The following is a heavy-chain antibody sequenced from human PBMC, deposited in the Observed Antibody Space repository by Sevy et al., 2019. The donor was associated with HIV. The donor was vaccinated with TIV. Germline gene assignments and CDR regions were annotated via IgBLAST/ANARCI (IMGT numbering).Heavy chain of an antibody. V-gene: IGHV3-7*01. CDR2: IKQDGSEK. J-gene: IGHJ4*02. CDR3: AKLGFYYDSSAYDYFDY. D-gene: IGHD3-22*01. CDR1: GFTFSDYW. Sequence: GGSLRLPCAASGFTFSDYWMNWVRQAPGKGLEWVANIKQDGSEKYYVDSVKGRFTISRDNAKNSLYLQMNSLRVEDTAVYFCAKLGFYYDSSAYDYFDYWGQGTLVTVSS.